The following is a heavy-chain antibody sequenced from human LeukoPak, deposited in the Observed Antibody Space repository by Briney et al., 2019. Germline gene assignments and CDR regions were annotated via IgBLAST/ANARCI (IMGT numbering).Heavy chain of an antibody. CDR3: ARSAEEDGDDYGDCRPKYYFDY. D-gene: IGHD4-17*01. J-gene: IGHJ4*02. CDR1: GGSLSSYY. CDR2: IYYSGST. Sequence: SETLSLTCTVSGGSLSSYYWSWIRQPPGKGLEWIGYIYYSGSTNYNPSLKSRVTISVDTSKNQFSLKLSSVTAADTAVYYCARSAEEDGDDYGDCRPKYYFDYWGQGTLVTVSS. V-gene: IGHV4-59*01.